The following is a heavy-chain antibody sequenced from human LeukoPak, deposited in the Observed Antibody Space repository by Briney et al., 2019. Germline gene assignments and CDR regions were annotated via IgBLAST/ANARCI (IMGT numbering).Heavy chain of an antibody. V-gene: IGHV1-69*05. CDR2: IIPIFDTA. Sequence: ASVKVSCKASGGTFSSYAISWVRQAPGQGLEWMGGIIPIFDTANYAQKFQGRVTITTDESTSTAYMELSSLRSEDTAVYYCAREGRRPIVVVPAAITSGWFDPWGQGTLVTVSS. CDR1: GGTFSSYA. D-gene: IGHD2-2*01. CDR3: AREGRRPIVVVPAAITSGWFDP. J-gene: IGHJ5*02.